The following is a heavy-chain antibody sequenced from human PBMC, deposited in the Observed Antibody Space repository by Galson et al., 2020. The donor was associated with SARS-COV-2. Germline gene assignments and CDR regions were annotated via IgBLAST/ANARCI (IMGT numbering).Heavy chain of an antibody. CDR3: ARIMYYYGTSGYYPYYVDY. CDR1: GGSISSSSYY. CDR2: VYYTGST. J-gene: IGHJ4*02. V-gene: IGHV4-39*07. Sequence: SQTLSLTCTVSGGSISSSSYYWGWIRQPPGKGLEWTGTVYYTGSTYYNPTLKSRVTISIDRSKNQFSLKLTSVIAADTAVYYCARIMYYYGTSGYYPYYVDYWGQGTLVTVSA. D-gene: IGHD3-22*01.